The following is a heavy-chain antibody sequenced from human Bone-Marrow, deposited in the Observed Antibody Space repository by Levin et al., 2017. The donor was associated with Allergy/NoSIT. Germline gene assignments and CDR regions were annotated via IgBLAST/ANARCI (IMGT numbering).Heavy chain of an antibody. D-gene: IGHD4-17*01. CDR1: GYRFTSYW. V-gene: IGHV5-51*01. J-gene: IGHJ4*02. CDR2: IHPGDSDA. Sequence: GGSLRLSCKASGYRFTSYWIGWVRQMPGKGLEWMGIIHPGDSDARYSPSFQGQVTISADKSINTAYLQWNNLKASDTAMYYCARLDSVDYGDFGQYFDYWGLGTLVTVSS. CDR3: ARLDSVDYGDFGQYFDY.